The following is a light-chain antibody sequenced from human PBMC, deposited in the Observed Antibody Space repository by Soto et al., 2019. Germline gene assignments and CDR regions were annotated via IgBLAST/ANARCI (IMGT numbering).Light chain of an antibody. CDR3: STYTSSSTLEYV. V-gene: IGLV2-14*01. J-gene: IGLJ1*01. CDR2: DVS. Sequence: SVLTQPASVSGAPGQSITISCTGTSSDVGGYNYVSWYQQHPGKAPKLMIYDVSNRPSGVSNRFSGSKSGNTASLTISGLQAEDEPDYYCSTYTSSSTLEYVFGTGTKVTVL. CDR1: SSDVGGYNY.